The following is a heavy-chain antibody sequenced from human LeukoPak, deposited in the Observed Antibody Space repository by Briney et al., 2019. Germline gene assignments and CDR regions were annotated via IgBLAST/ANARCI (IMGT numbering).Heavy chain of an antibody. V-gene: IGHV4-39*07. J-gene: IGHJ4*02. D-gene: IGHD1-7*01. CDR3: ARGRRTFRLTGTTFDY. CDR1: GGSISSSSYY. CDR2: IYYSGST. Sequence: PSETLSLTCTVSGGSISSSSYYWGWIRQPPGKGLEWIGSIYYSGSTYYNPSLKSRATISVDTSKNQFSLQLSSVTAADTAVYYCARGRRTFRLTGTTFDYWGQGTLVTVSS.